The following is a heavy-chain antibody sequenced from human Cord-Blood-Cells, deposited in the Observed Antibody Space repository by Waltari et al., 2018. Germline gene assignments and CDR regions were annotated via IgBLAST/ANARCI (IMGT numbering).Heavy chain of an antibody. CDR2: IDWDDDK. V-gene: IGHV2-70*01. Sequence: QVTLRESGPALVKPTQPLTLPCTSSGFSLSTSGMCVSWIRQPPGKALEWLALIDWDDDKYYSTSLKTRLTISKDTSKNQVVLTMTNMDPVDTATYYCARGRPTKDWNVWFDPWGQGTLVTVSS. J-gene: IGHJ5*02. CDR1: GFSLSTSGMC. D-gene: IGHD1-1*01. CDR3: ARGRPTKDWNVWFDP.